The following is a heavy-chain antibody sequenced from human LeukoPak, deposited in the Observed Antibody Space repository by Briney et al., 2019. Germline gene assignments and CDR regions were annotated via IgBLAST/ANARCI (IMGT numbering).Heavy chain of an antibody. CDR2: ISYDGSNK. CDR3: ARDSEQLSDPYYYYYYYMDV. Sequence: PGGSLRLSCAASGFTFSSYAMHWVRQAPGKGLEWVAVISYDGSNKYYADSVKGRFTISRDNSKNTLYLQMNSLRAEDTAVYYCARDSEQLSDPYYYYYYYMDVWGKGTTVTVSS. CDR1: GFTFSSYA. V-gene: IGHV3-30*04. D-gene: IGHD6-13*01. J-gene: IGHJ6*03.